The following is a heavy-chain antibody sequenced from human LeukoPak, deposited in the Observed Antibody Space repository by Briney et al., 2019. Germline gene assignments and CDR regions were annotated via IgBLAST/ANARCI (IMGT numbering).Heavy chain of an antibody. CDR1: GGSISSYY. D-gene: IGHD4-23*01. Sequence: SETLFLICTVSGGSISSYYWSWIRQPPGKGLEWIGYIYYSGSTNYNPSLKSRVTITVDTSKNQFSLKLSSVTAADTAVYYCARAPVVTEYYFDYWGQGTLVTVSS. CDR3: ARAPVVTEYYFDY. V-gene: IGHV4-59*08. J-gene: IGHJ4*02. CDR2: IYYSGST.